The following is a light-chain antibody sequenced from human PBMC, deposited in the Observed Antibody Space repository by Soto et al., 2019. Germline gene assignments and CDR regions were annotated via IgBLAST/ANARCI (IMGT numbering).Light chain of an antibody. CDR1: QSLSSSY. V-gene: IGKV3-20*01. CDR3: QQYRSSPYA. J-gene: IGKJ2*01. Sequence: EIVLTQSPGTLSLSPGERATLSCRASQSLSSSYLAWYQQKPGQAPRLLIYGASSRATGIPDRFSGSGSGTDLTLTISRLEPDDFAVYFCQQYRSSPYAFGQGTRLEIK. CDR2: GAS.